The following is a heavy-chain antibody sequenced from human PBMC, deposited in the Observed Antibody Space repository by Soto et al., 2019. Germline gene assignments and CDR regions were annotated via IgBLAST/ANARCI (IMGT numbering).Heavy chain of an antibody. D-gene: IGHD6-6*01. CDR1: GGSFSGYY. CDR3: ARKRGYSSSYSSYYYYGMEV. J-gene: IGHJ6*02. Sequence: SETLSLTCAVYGGSFSGYYWSWIRQPPGKGLEWIGEINHSGSTNYNPSLKSRVTISVDTSKNQFSLKLSSVTAADTAVYYCARKRGYSSSYSSYYYYGMEVWGQGTTVTVSS. CDR2: INHSGST. V-gene: IGHV4-34*01.